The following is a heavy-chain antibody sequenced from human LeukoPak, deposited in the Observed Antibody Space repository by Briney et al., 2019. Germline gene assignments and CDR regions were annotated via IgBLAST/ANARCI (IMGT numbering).Heavy chain of an antibody. CDR3: AREGKMQLFNWFDP. J-gene: IGHJ5*02. CDR2: IFYSGST. D-gene: IGHD1-1*01. Sequence: SETLSLTCSVSGASISSSSYYWDWIRQTPGKGLEWIGSIFYSGSTNYNPSLKSRVTISVDTSKNQFSLKLNSVTAADTAVYYCAREGKMQLFNWFDPWGQGTLVTVSS. CDR1: GASISSSSYY. V-gene: IGHV4-39*07.